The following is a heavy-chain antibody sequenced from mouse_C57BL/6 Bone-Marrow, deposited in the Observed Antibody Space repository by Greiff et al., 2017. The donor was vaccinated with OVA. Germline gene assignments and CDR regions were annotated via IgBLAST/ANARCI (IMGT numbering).Heavy chain of an antibody. Sequence: EVQLVESGGGLVQPGGSLKLSCAASGFTFSDYYMYWVRQTPEKRLEWVAYISNGGGSTYYPDTVKGRFTISRDNAKNTLYLQMSRLKSEDTAMYYCARRGYYGSSTWFAYWGQGTLVTVSA. CDR2: ISNGGGST. J-gene: IGHJ3*01. CDR3: ARRGYYGSSTWFAY. D-gene: IGHD1-1*01. CDR1: GFTFSDYY. V-gene: IGHV5-12*01.